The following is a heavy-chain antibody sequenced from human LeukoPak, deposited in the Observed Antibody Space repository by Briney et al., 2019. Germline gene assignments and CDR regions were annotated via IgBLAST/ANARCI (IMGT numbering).Heavy chain of an antibody. CDR3: ARDGSHFWSGYLPRGDLDV. J-gene: IGHJ6*04. CDR1: GGSISSYY. CDR2: IYTSGST. Sequence: NASETLSLTCTVSGGSISSYYWSWIRQPAGKGLEWIGRIYTSGSTNYNPSLKSRVTMSVDTSKNQFSLKLSSVTAADTAVYYCARDGSHFWSGYLPRGDLDVWGKGTTVTVSS. V-gene: IGHV4-4*07. D-gene: IGHD3-3*02.